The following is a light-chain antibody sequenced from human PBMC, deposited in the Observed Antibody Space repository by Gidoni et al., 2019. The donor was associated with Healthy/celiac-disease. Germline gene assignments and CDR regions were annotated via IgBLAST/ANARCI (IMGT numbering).Light chain of an antibody. J-gene: IGKJ1*01. CDR3: QQYGSSLWT. Sequence: EIVLPQSPRTLSLSPGERATFSCRASQSFSSSYLAWYQQKPGQAPRLLIYGASSRATGIPDRFSGSGSGTDFTLTISRLEPEDFAVYYCQQYGSSLWTFGQGTKVEIK. CDR1: QSFSSSY. CDR2: GAS. V-gene: IGKV3-20*01.